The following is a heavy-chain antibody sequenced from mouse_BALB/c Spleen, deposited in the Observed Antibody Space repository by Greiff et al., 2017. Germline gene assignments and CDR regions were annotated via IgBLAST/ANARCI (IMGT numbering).Heavy chain of an antibody. CDR2: IYPYNGGT. V-gene: IGHV1S29*02. J-gene: IGHJ1*01. Sequence: EVKLVESGPELVKPGASVKISCKASGYTFTDYNMHWVKQSHGKSLEWIGYIYPYNGGTGYNQKFKSKATLTVDNSSSTAYMELRSLTSEDSAVYYCARRYYYSHWYFDVWGAGTTVTVSS. D-gene: IGHD2-1*01. CDR3: ARRYYYSHWYFDV. CDR1: GYTFTDYN.